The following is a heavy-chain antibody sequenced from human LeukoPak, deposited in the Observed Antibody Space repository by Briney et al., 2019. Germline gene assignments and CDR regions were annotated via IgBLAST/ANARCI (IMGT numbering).Heavy chain of an antibody. CDR2: IKQDGSEK. CDR3: ARIPASLIAAAGTAFY. V-gene: IGHV3-7*01. D-gene: IGHD6-13*01. J-gene: IGHJ4*02. CDR1: GFTFSSYW. Sequence: GGSLRLSCAASGFTFSSYWMSWVRQAPGKGLEWVANIKQDGSEKYYVDSVKGRFTISRDNAKNSLYLQMNSLRAEDTAVYYCARIPASLIAAAGTAFYWGQGTLVTVSS.